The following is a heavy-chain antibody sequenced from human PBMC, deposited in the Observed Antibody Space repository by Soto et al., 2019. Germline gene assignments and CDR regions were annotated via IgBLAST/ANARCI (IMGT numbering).Heavy chain of an antibody. CDR3: TSEYYDSSGSAEGSYYYYGMDV. Sequence: PGGSLRLSCAASGFTFSGSGMHWVRQASGKGLEWIGRIRSKANSYATAYAASVKGRFTISRDDSKITAYLQMNSLKTEDTAVYYCTSEYYDSSGSAEGSYYYYGMDVWGQGTTVTVSS. CDR1: GFTFSGSG. J-gene: IGHJ6*02. D-gene: IGHD3-22*01. CDR2: IRSKANSYAT. V-gene: IGHV3-73*01.